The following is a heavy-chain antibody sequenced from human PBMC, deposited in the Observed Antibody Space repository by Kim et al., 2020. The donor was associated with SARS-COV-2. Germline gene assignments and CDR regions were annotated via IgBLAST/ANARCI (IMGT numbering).Heavy chain of an antibody. J-gene: IGHJ6*02. CDR3: TSHCSGGSCYSGTYYGMDV. CDR2: IKSKTDGGTT. V-gene: IGHV3-15*01. CDR1: GFTFSNAW. Sequence: GGSLRLSCAASGFTFSNAWMSWVRQAPGKGLEWVGRIKSKTDGGTTDYAAPVKGRFTISRDDSKNTLYLQMNSLKTEDTAVYYCTSHCSGGSCYSGTYYGMDVWGQGTTVTVSS. D-gene: IGHD2-15*01.